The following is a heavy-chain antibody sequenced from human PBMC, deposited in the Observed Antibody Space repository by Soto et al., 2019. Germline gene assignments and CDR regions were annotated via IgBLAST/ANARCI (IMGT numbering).Heavy chain of an antibody. D-gene: IGHD3-16*02. Sequence: QVQLVQSGAEVKKPGASARVSCKASGSPFTGFGISWVQQAPGQGLSGLGWIRAYNGNTNYAQKLQGRVTMTTDTSTSTAYMELRSLRSDDTAVYYCARDGGDYVWGRYHSAFDYWGQGTLVTVSS. CDR3: ARDGGDYVWGRYHSAFDY. CDR1: GSPFTGFG. V-gene: IGHV1-18*01. CDR2: IRAYNGNT. J-gene: IGHJ4*02.